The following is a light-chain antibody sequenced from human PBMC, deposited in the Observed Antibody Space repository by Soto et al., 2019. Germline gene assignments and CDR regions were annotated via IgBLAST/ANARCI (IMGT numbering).Light chain of an antibody. CDR2: GAS. Sequence: EIVLTQSPGTLSLSPGERATLSCRASQSVDSTYLAWYQQKPGQAPRLLIYGASTRATGIPARFRGSGSGTEFTLTISSLQSKDFAFYYCQQYDNWWTFGQGTKVDIK. V-gene: IGKV3-15*01. CDR1: QSVDSTY. J-gene: IGKJ1*01. CDR3: QQYDNWWT.